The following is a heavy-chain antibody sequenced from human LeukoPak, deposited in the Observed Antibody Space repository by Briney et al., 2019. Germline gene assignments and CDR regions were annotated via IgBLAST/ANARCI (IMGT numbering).Heavy chain of an antibody. CDR2: INPNSGGT. V-gene: IGHV1-2*02. CDR3: ARVTLYCSSTSCLSRGADY. D-gene: IGHD2-2*01. Sequence: EASVKVSCKASGYAFTGNYMHWVRQAPGQGLEWMGWINPNSGGTNYAQKFQGRVTMTRDTSISTAYMELSSLRSDDTAVYYCARVTLYCSSTSCLSRGADYWGQGTLVTVSS. CDR1: GYAFTGNY. J-gene: IGHJ4*02.